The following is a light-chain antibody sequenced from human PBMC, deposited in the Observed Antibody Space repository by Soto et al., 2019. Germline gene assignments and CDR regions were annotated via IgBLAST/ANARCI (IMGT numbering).Light chain of an antibody. J-gene: IGKJ1*01. Sequence: DIQMTQSPSSLSASVGDRGTITCRASQDISTDLGWYQQKAGKAPRRLISGASTLQMGLPSRFSGSGSGTDFTLTISSLQPEDFATYYCLQHSSYPRTFGQGTKVEIK. CDR2: GAS. V-gene: IGKV1-17*01. CDR3: LQHSSYPRT. CDR1: QDISTD.